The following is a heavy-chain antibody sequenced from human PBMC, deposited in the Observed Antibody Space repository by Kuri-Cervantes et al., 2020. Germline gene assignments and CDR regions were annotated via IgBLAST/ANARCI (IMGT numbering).Heavy chain of an antibody. CDR2: IYHSGST. Sequence: SETLSLTCAVSGGSISSSNWWSWVRQPPGKGLEWIGEIYHSGSTNYNPSLKSRVTISVDKSKNQFSLKLSSVTAADTAVYYCASGVVTRAYYYYGMDVWGQGTTVTVSS. CDR3: ASGVVTRAYYYYGMDV. V-gene: IGHV4-4*02. CDR1: GGSISSSNW. D-gene: IGHD4-23*01. J-gene: IGHJ6*02.